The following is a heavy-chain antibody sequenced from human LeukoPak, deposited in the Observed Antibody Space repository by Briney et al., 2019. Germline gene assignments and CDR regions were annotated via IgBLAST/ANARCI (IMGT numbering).Heavy chain of an antibody. D-gene: IGHD3-10*01. CDR2: IYYSGST. CDR1: GGSITSYY. V-gene: IGHV4-59*01. J-gene: IGHJ6*03. Sequence: SETLSLTCTVSGGSITSYYWSWIRQPPGKGLEWIGYIYYSGSTNYNPSLRSRVTISVDTSKNQFSLKLSSVTAADTAVYYCARGGGIDYYYYYXDVWXKGTTXTVS. CDR3: ARGGGIDYYYYYXDV.